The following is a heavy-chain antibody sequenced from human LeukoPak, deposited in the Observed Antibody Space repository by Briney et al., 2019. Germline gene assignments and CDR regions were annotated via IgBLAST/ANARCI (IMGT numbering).Heavy chain of an antibody. CDR1: GGSISSHH. V-gene: IGHV4-59*11. D-gene: IGHD3-22*01. CDR2: IYYSGST. Sequence: SETLSLTCTVSGGSISSHHWSWIRQPPGKGLEWIGDIYYSGSTNYNPSLKSRVTISVDTSKNQFSLKLSSVTAADTAVYYCARDKWGYYDSSGTLFDYWGQGTLVTVSS. CDR3: ARDKWGYYDSSGTLFDY. J-gene: IGHJ4*02.